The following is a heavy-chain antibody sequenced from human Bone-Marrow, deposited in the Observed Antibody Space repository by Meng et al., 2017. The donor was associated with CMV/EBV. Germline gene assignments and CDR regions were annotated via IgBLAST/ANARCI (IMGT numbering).Heavy chain of an antibody. D-gene: IGHD6-19*01. CDR3: ARDKKQWLVASRYYGMDV. CDR1: GFTFSSYA. V-gene: IGHV3-7*01. Sequence: GGSLRLSCAASGFTFSSYAMSWVRQAPGKGLEWVANIKQDGSEKYYVDSVKGRFTISRDNAKNSLYLQMNSLRAEDTAVYYCARDKKQWLVASRYYGMDVWGQGTTVTVSS. J-gene: IGHJ6*02. CDR2: IKQDGSEK.